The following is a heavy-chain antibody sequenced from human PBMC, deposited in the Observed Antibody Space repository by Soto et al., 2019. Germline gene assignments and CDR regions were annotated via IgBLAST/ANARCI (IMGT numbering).Heavy chain of an antibody. V-gene: IGHV1-2*02. D-gene: IGHD3-3*02. J-gene: IGHJ3*02. CDR2: INPNSGGT. Sequence: GASVKVSCKASGYTFTGYYMHWVRQAPGQGLEWMGWINPNSGGTNYAQKFQGRVTMTRDTSISTAYMELSRLRSDDTAVYYCARRRLAYDAFDIWGPRTMVTVSS. CDR3: ARRRLAYDAFDI. CDR1: GYTFTGYY.